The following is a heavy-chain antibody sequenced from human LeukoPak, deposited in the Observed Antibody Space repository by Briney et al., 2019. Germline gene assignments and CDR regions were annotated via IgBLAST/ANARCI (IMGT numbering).Heavy chain of an antibody. J-gene: IGHJ4*02. Sequence: PGGSLRLSCAASGFTFSTYAMSWVRQAPGKGLEWVSAISGSGGSTYYADSVKGRFTISRDNSKNTLYLQMNSLRAEDTAAYYYAKSGSAGREGGEFDYWGQGTLVTVSS. CDR2: ISGSGGST. CDR3: AKSGSAGREGGEFDY. CDR1: GFTFSTYA. V-gene: IGHV3-23*01. D-gene: IGHD1-26*01.